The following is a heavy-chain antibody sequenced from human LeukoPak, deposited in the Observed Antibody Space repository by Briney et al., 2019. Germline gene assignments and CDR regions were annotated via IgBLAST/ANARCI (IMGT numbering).Heavy chain of an antibody. Sequence: SQTLSLTCAISGDSVSSNSAAWNWIRQSPSRGLEWLGRTYYRSKWYNDYAVSVKSRITINPDTSKNQFSLKLSSVTAADTAVYYCASLGYGYFDWSLDYWGQGTLVTVSS. J-gene: IGHJ4*02. V-gene: IGHV6-1*01. CDR1: GDSVSSNSAA. D-gene: IGHD3-9*01. CDR2: TYYRSKWYN. CDR3: ASLGYGYFDWSLDY.